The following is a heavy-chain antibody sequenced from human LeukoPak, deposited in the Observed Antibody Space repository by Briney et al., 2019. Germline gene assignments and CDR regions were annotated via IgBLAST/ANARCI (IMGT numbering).Heavy chain of an antibody. CDR3: ARVIVETGANYFDP. J-gene: IGHJ5*02. Sequence: APVKVSCKASGYTFTSYGITWVRQAPGQGLEWMGWISPYNGNTNYAQKLHGRVTMTTDTSTSTAYVELRSLRSDDTAVYYCARVIVETGANYFDPWGQGTLVTVSS. V-gene: IGHV1-18*04. CDR1: GYTFTSYG. CDR2: ISPYNGNT. D-gene: IGHD3-22*01.